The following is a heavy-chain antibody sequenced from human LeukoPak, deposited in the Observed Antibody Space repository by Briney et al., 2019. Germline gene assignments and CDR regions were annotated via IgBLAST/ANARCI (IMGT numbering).Heavy chain of an antibody. CDR3: ARQSFGVLLGWFDP. J-gene: IGHJ5*02. CDR1: GDSITNTNYY. Sequence: SETLSLTCSVSGDSITNTNYYWAWIRQSPGQGLEWIGSVYYNGGTYYNPSLESRVTISVDTSKHFSLKVNYVTAADTAVYFCARQSFGVLLGWFDPWGQGSLVTVSS. V-gene: IGHV4-39*01. D-gene: IGHD3-3*01. CDR2: VYYNGGT.